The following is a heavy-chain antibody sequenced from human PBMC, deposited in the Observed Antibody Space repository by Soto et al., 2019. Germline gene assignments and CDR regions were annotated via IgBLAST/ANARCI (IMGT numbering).Heavy chain of an antibody. CDR2: MNPNSGNT. V-gene: IGHV1-8*01. CDR3: ARVRPRHYDSDY. Sequence: ASVKVSCKASGYTFTSYYINWVRQATGQGLEWMGWMNPNSGNTGYAQKFQGRVTMTRNTSISTAYMELSSLRSEDTAVYYCARVRPRHYDSDYWGQGTLVTVSS. J-gene: IGHJ4*02. D-gene: IGHD3-22*01. CDR1: GYTFTSYY.